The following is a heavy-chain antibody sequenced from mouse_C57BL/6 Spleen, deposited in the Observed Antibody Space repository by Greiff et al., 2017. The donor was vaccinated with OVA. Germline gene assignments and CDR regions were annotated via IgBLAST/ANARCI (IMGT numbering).Heavy chain of an antibody. V-gene: IGHV5-17*01. D-gene: IGHD1-1*01. CDR1: GFTFSDYG. J-gene: IGHJ3*01. Sequence: EVKVEESGGGLVKPGGSLKLSCAASGFTFSDYGMHWVRQAPEKGLEWVAYISSGSSTIYYADTVQGRFTISRDNAKNTLFLQMTSLRSEDTAMYYCARPYGSSYLAWFAYWGQGTLVTVSA. CDR3: ARPYGSSYLAWFAY. CDR2: ISSGSSTI.